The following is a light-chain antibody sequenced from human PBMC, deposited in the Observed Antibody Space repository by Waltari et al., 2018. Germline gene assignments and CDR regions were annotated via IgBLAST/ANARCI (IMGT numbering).Light chain of an antibody. J-gene: IGKJ1*01. V-gene: IGKV4-1*01. Sequence: DIVMTQSPDSLAVSLGERATINCKSSQTVLYSSNDKNYLAWYQQKPGQPPKLLIYWSSTRESGFPDRFSGSGSGTDFTLTISSLQAEDVAVYYCQQYFSLPWTFGQGTKVEIK. CDR3: QQYFSLPWT. CDR1: QTVLYSSNDKNY. CDR2: WSS.